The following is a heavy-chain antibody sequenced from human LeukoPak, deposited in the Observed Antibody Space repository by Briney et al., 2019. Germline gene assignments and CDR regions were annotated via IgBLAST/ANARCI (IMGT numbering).Heavy chain of an antibody. D-gene: IGHD5-12*01. Sequence: ASVKVSCKASGYTFTGYYMHWVRQAPGQGLEWMGWINPNSGGTNYAQKFQGRVTMTRDTSISTAYMELSRLRSDDTAVYYCSRGLNSGNTSGDDYWGQGTLVTVSS. CDR1: GYTFTGYY. CDR2: INPNSGGT. V-gene: IGHV1-2*02. CDR3: SRGLNSGNTSGDDY. J-gene: IGHJ4*02.